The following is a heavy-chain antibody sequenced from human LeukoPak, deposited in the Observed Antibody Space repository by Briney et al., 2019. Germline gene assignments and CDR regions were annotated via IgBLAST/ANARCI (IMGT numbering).Heavy chain of an antibody. CDR1: VYTFTSYV. Sequence: AAVKVSCKAFVYTFTSYVISWVRQAPGQGLEWLGWISGYNGNPHYAQRLQGRVTMTTDTSTRTAYMELRSLRSDDTAVYYCATDVRDIVGAPAVTDAFDIWGQGTMVTVSS. J-gene: IGHJ3*02. V-gene: IGHV1-18*01. CDR2: ISGYNGNP. CDR3: ATDVRDIVGAPAVTDAFDI. D-gene: IGHD2-2*01.